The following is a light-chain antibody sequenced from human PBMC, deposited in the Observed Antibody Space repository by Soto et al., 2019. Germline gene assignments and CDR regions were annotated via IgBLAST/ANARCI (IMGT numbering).Light chain of an antibody. CDR2: DVT. V-gene: IGLV2-11*01. Sequence: QSALAQPRSVSGSPGQSVTISCTGASSDVGGYDFVSWYQQLPGKAPKLMIFDVTKRSSGVPDRFSGSKSGNSASLTISGLQAEDGADYYCCSYAGSYNLGVFGGGTQLTVL. CDR1: SSDVGGYDF. J-gene: IGLJ7*01. CDR3: CSYAGSYNLGV.